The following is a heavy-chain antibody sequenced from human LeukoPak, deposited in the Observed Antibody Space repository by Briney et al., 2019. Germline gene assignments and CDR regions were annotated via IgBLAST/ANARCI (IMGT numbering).Heavy chain of an antibody. J-gene: IGHJ4*02. D-gene: IGHD3-3*01. CDR2: IKQDGSEK. CDR1: GFTFSSYW. CDR3: ARDPPPYYDFWSGYQYYFDY. V-gene: IGHV3-7*01. Sequence: GGSLRLSCAASGFTFSSYWMSWVRQAPGKGLEWVANIKQDGSEKYYVDSVKGRFTISRDNAKNSLYLQMNSLRAEDTAVYYCARDPPPYYDFWSGYQYYFDYWGQGTLVTVSS.